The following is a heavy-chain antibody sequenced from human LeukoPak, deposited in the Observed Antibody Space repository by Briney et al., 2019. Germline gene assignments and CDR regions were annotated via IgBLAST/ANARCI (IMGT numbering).Heavy chain of an antibody. J-gene: IGHJ4*02. Sequence: GGSLRLSCAASGFTFSNAWMNWVRQAPGKGLEWVGRIKSKTDGGTADYAAPVKGRFTISRDDSKNTLYLQMNSLKTEDTAIYYCTTFTLIVVISPSWGQGTLVTVSS. CDR3: TTFTLIVVISPS. V-gene: IGHV3-15*07. CDR1: GFTFSNAW. D-gene: IGHD3-22*01. CDR2: IKSKTDGGTA.